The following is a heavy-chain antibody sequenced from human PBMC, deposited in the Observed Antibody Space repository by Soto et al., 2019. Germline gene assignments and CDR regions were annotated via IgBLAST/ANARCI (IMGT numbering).Heavy chain of an antibody. Sequence: PGGSLRLSCAASGFTFTTYSMNWVRQAPGKGPEWVSSISSSSDYIYYADSVKGRFTISRDNAKNSLYLQMSSLRAEDTAVYYCARDGPNYDYVWGSGEFDYWGQGILVTVSS. V-gene: IGHV3-21*01. CDR2: ISSSSDYI. J-gene: IGHJ4*02. D-gene: IGHD3-16*01. CDR1: GFTFTTYS. CDR3: ARDGPNYDYVWGSGEFDY.